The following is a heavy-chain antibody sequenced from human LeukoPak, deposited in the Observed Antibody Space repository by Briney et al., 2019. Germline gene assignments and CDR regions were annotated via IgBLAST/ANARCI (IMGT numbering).Heavy chain of an antibody. J-gene: IGHJ4*02. CDR3: AEDQDKRDFWSGYYLSVSFDY. CDR2: ISGSGGST. V-gene: IGHV3-23*01. D-gene: IGHD3-3*01. Sequence: PGGSLRLSCAASGFTFSSYAMSWVRQAPGKGLEWVSAISGSGGSTYYADSVKGRFTISRDNSKNTLYLQMNSLRAEDTAVYNCAEDQDKRDFWSGYYLSVSFDYWGQGTLVTVSS. CDR1: GFTFSSYA.